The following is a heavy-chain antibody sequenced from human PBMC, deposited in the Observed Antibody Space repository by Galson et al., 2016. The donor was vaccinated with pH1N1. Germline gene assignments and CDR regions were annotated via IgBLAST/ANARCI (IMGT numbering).Heavy chain of an antibody. CDR3: ARGVIDYDFWSGYQDHAAFDI. CDR2: TYYRSKWYN. D-gene: IGHD3-3*01. V-gene: IGHV6-1*01. J-gene: IGHJ3*02. Sequence: CAISGDSVSSNSATWNWIRQSPSRGLEWLGRTYYRSKWYNDYAESVKSRIIISPDTSKNQSSLQLNSVTPAGTAVYYCARGVIDYDFWSGYQDHAAFDIWGQGTMVIVSS. CDR1: GDSVSSNSAT.